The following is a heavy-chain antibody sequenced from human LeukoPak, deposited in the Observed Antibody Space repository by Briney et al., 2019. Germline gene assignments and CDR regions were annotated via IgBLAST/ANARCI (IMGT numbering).Heavy chain of an antibody. CDR3: ARDNAYYDSSGYYYGGAFDI. D-gene: IGHD3-22*01. J-gene: IGHJ3*02. CDR2: INPSGGST. CDR1: GYTFTSYY. Sequence: ASVKVSCKASGYTFTSYYMHWVRQAPGQGLEWMGIINPSGGSTSYAQKFQGRVTMTRDTSTSTVYMELSSLRPEDTAVYYCARDNAYYDSSGYYYGGAFDIWGQGTMVTVSS. V-gene: IGHV1-46*01.